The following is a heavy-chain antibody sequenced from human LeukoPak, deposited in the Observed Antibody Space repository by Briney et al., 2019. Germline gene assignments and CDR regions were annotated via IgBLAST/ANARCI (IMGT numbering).Heavy chain of an antibody. CDR3: AKDYDFWSGYYDY. D-gene: IGHD3-3*01. Sequence: HPGGSLRLSCAASGFTFSSYWMSWVRQAPGKGLEWVANIKQDGSNKYYADSVKGRFTISRDNSKNTLYLQMNSLRAEDTAVYYCAKDYDFWSGYYDYWGQGTLVTVSS. CDR2: IKQDGSNK. V-gene: IGHV3-7*01. CDR1: GFTFSSYW. J-gene: IGHJ4*02.